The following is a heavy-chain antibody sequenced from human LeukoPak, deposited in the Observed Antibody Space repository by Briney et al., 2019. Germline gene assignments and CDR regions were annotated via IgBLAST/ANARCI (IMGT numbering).Heavy chain of an antibody. Sequence: SQTLSPTCTVSGGSISSGSYYWSWIRQPAGKGLEWIGRIYTSGSTNYNPSLKSRVTISVDTSKNQFSLKLSSVTAADTAVYYCAREPRMADFWSGYYSDAFDIWGQGTMVTVSS. J-gene: IGHJ3*02. CDR2: IYTSGST. D-gene: IGHD3-3*01. V-gene: IGHV4-61*02. CDR1: GGSISSGSYY. CDR3: AREPRMADFWSGYYSDAFDI.